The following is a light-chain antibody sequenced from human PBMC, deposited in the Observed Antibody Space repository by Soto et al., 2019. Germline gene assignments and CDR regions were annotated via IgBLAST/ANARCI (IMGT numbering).Light chain of an antibody. J-gene: IGKJ5*01. CDR3: QQYNNWPPIT. V-gene: IGKV3-15*01. CDR1: QSVSSN. CDR2: GAS. Sequence: EIVLTQSPGTLSLSPGERATLSCRASQSVSSNLAWYQQKPGQAPRLLIYGASTRATGIPAGFSGSGSGTEFTLTISSLQSEDFAVYYCQQYNNWPPITFGQGTRLEIK.